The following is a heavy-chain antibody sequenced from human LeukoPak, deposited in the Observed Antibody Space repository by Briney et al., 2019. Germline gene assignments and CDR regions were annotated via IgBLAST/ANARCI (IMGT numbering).Heavy chain of an antibody. CDR2: IIPIFGTA. V-gene: IGHV1-69*05. CDR3: AGGYCSSTSCYQNY. D-gene: IGHD2-2*01. CDR1: GGTFSSYA. Sequence: SVKVSCKASGGTFSSYAISWVRQAPGQGLEWMGGIIPIFGTANYAQKFQGRVTMTRDTSTSTVYMELSSLRSEDTAVYYCAGGYCSSTSCYQNYWGQGTLVTVSS. J-gene: IGHJ4*02.